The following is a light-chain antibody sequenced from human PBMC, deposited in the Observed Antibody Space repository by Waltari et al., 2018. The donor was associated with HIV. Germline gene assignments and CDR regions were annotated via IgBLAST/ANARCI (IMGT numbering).Light chain of an antibody. J-gene: IGLJ3*02. V-gene: IGLV1-47*01. CDR2: LND. CDR1: HPNIGSNH. Sequence: QSVLTQPPSASGSPGQRVTISCSGSHPNIGSNHVPWYQQPPGAAPKLLISLNDQRPSGVPDRFSGSKSGTSASLVISGLRSEDEADYFCSVWDDSLAGWMFGGGTRLTVL. CDR3: SVWDDSLAGWM.